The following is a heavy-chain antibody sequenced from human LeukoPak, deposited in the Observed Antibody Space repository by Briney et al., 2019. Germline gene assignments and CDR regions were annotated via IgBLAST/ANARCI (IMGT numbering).Heavy chain of an antibody. CDR1: GGSISSGVYY. CDR2: IYYSGST. Sequence: SETLSLTCTVSGGSISSGVYYWSWIRQLPGKGLEWIGYIYYSGSTYYNPSLKSRVTISVDTSKNHFSLKLNSMTAADTAVYYCARAFGHQLEVGGFDYWGQGTMVTVSS. V-gene: IGHV4-31*03. CDR3: ARAFGHQLEVGGFDY. J-gene: IGHJ4*02. D-gene: IGHD6-13*01.